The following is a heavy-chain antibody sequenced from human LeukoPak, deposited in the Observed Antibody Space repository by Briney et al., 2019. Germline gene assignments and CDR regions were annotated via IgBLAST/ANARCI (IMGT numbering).Heavy chain of an antibody. V-gene: IGHV3-23*01. J-gene: IGHJ4*02. CDR3: AKVLDSSSY. CDR2: IITSSDRT. Sequence: GSLRLSCAASGFTFSSYGMSWVRQAPGKGLEWVSRIITSSDRTYYADSVKGRFTISRDNSKNTLYLQMNSLRAEDTAIYYCAKVLDSSSYWGQETLVTVSS. D-gene: IGHD6-13*01. CDR1: GFTFSSYG.